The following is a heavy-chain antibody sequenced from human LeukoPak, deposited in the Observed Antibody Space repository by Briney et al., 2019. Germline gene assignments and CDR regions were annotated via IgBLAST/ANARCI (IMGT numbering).Heavy chain of an antibody. J-gene: IGHJ4*02. D-gene: IGHD3-10*01. CDR1: GGSISSGGYY. CDR2: IYYSGST. V-gene: IGHV4-31*03. Sequence: SETLSLTCTVSGGSISSGGYYWSWIRQHPGKGLEWIGYIYYSGSTYYNPSRKSRVTISVDTSKNQFSLRLSSVTAADTAVYYCARDRVYIDYYGSGSYFNYWGQGTLVTVSS. CDR3: ARDRVYIDYYGSGSYFNY.